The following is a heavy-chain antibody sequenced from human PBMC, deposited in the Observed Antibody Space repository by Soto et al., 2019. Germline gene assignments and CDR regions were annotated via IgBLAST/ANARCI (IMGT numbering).Heavy chain of an antibody. Sequence: SVKVSCKASGGTFSSYAISWVRQAPGQGLEWMGGIIPIFGTANYAQKFQGRVTITADESTSTAYMGLSSLRSEDTAVYYCARDDYGDYGQVPNYGMDVWGQGTTVTVSS. D-gene: IGHD4-17*01. V-gene: IGHV1-69*13. CDR3: ARDDYGDYGQVPNYGMDV. CDR2: IIPIFGTA. CDR1: GGTFSSYA. J-gene: IGHJ6*02.